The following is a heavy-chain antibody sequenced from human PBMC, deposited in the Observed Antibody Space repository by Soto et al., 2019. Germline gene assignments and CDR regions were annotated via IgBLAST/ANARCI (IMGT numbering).Heavy chain of an antibody. CDR3: ARLLAEYSASVGP. CDR2: IHPGDSDT. V-gene: IGHV5-51*01. J-gene: IGHJ5*02. CDR1: GYSFAGYW. D-gene: IGHD6-6*01. Sequence: GESLKISCKGSGYSFAGYWIGWVRQMPGKGLEWMGIIHPGDSDTRYSPSFRGQVTISADKSASRAYLQWSSLEASDTAIYYCARLLAEYSASVGPWGQGTLVTVSS.